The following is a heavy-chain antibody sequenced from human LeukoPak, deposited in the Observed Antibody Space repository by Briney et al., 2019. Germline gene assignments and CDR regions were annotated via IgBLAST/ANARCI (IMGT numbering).Heavy chain of an antibody. CDR1: GMTFSSHW. CDR3: ARYCTFRTCSGTKFDS. CDR2: IKSDGSEK. Sequence: PGGSLRLSCAASGMTFSSHWMSWVRQAPGKGLEWVTNIKSDGSEKYYLDPVKGRFTISRDNAKNSLYLQMNSLRAEDSAVYYCARYCTFRTCSGTKFDSWGQGTLVTVPS. V-gene: IGHV3-7*01. J-gene: IGHJ4*02. D-gene: IGHD1-1*01.